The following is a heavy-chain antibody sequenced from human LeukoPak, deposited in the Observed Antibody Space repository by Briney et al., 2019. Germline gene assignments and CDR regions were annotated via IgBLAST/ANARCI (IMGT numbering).Heavy chain of an antibody. J-gene: IGHJ4*02. CDR2: IYYSGST. Sequence: SETLPLTCTVSGGSISSGGYYWSWIRQHPGTGLEWIGYIYYSGSTYYNPSLKSRVTISVDTSKNQFSLKLSSVTAADTAVYYCARALDYYDSSGYSCFDYWGQGTLVTVSS. CDR1: GGSISSGGYY. D-gene: IGHD3-22*01. CDR3: ARALDYYDSSGYSCFDY. V-gene: IGHV4-31*03.